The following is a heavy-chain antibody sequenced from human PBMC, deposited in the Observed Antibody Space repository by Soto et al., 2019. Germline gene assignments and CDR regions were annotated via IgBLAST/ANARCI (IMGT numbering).Heavy chain of an antibody. J-gene: IGHJ4*02. V-gene: IGHV4-30-4*01. CDR2: IYYSGST. CDR3: ARDRDGRAVDY. Sequence: PSETLSLTCTVSGGSISSGDYYWSWIRQPPGKGLEWIGYIYYSGSTYYNPSLKSRVTISVDTSKNQFSLKLSSVTAADTAVYYCARDRDGRAVDYWGQGTLVTVSS. CDR1: GGSISSGDYY. D-gene: IGHD2-21*02.